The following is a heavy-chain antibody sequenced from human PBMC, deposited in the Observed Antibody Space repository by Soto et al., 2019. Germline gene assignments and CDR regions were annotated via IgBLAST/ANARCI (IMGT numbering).Heavy chain of an antibody. CDR1: GFTFSNYA. CDR2: ISYDGNNQ. Sequence: GGSLRLSCAASGFTFSNYALHWVRQAPGKGLEWVAIISYDGNNQYYADSVKGRFTISRDNFKNTMHLQMNSLRAEDTAVYYCAKALGELSPESFDYWGQGILVTVSS. D-gene: IGHD3-16*02. J-gene: IGHJ4*02. CDR3: AKALGELSPESFDY. V-gene: IGHV3-30*04.